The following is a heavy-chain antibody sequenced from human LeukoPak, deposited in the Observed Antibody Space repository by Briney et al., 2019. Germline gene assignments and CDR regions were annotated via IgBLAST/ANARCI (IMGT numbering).Heavy chain of an antibody. CDR2: ISTAGDT. CDR1: GFTFSNYD. CDR3: VRAPPATGWLVDH. D-gene: IGHD6-19*01. V-gene: IGHV3-13*04. J-gene: IGHJ4*02. Sequence: PGGSLRLSCASSGFTFSNYDMLWVRRAAGKRLEWVSAISTAGDTYYPGSEKGRFTISRDNAKNSLYLQMRGLRVDDTAVYYCVRAPPATGWLVDHWGQGTLVTVSS.